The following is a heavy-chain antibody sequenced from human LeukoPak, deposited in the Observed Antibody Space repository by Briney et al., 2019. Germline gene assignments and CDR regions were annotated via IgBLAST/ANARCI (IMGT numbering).Heavy chain of an antibody. J-gene: IGHJ3*02. D-gene: IGHD3-22*01. CDR3: LYYYDSSGSDAFDI. V-gene: IGHV3-53*04. CDR1: GFTVSSNY. Sequence: GGSLRLSCAASGFTVSSNYMSWVRQAPGEGLEWVSVIYSGGSTYYADSVKGRFTISRHNSKNTLYLQMNSLRAEDTAVYYCLYYYDSSGSDAFDIWGQGTMVTVSS. CDR2: IYSGGST.